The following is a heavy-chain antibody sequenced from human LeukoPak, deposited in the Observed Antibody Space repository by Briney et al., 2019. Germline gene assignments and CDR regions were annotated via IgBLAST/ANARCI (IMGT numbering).Heavy chain of an antibody. V-gene: IGHV4-30-4*02. CDR2: IYYSGST. D-gene: IGHD7-27*01. J-gene: IGHJ4*02. Sequence: SETLSLTCTVSGGSISSGDYYWSWIRQPPGKGLEWIGYIYYSGSTYYNPSLKSRVTISVDTSKNQFSLKLSSVTAADTAVYYCAEGESGDYFDYWGRGTLVTVSS. CDR1: GGSISSGDYY. CDR3: AEGESGDYFDY.